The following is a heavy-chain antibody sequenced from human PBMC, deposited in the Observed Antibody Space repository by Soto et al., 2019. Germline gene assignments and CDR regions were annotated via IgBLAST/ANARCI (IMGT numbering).Heavy chain of an antibody. J-gene: IGHJ6*02. CDR2: ISSSSSYI. CDR1: GFTFSSYS. Sequence: AGGSLRLSCAASGFTFSSYSMNWVRQAPGKGLEWVSSISSSSSYIYYADSVKGRFTISGDNAKNSLYLQMNSLRAEDTAVYYCASRNLYSYGRYYYYGMDVWGQGTTVTVSS. CDR3: ASRNLYSYGRYYYYGMDV. D-gene: IGHD5-18*01. V-gene: IGHV3-21*01.